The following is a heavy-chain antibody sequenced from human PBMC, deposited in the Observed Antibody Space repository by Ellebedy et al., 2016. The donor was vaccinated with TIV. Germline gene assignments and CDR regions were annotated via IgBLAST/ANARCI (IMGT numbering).Heavy chain of an antibody. Sequence: GESLKISCAASGFTFSSYSMNWVRQAPGKGLEWVSSISSSSSYIYYADSVKGRFTISRDNAKNSLYLQMNSLRAEDTAVYYCARLFLTRRDGHGGAFDIWGQGTMVTVSS. J-gene: IGHJ3*02. CDR1: GFTFSSYS. CDR2: ISSSSSYI. CDR3: ARLFLTRRDGHGGAFDI. V-gene: IGHV3-21*01. D-gene: IGHD5-24*01.